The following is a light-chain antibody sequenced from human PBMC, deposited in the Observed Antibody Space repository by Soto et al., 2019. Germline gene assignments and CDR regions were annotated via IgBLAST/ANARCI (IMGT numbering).Light chain of an antibody. CDR2: DAS. J-gene: IGKJ1*01. V-gene: IGKV3-11*01. CDR1: QTVSSQ. Sequence: LLTQSPATLSLSPGESATLSCRASQTVSSQLAWYQQRPGQAPRLLIYDASKRATGVPGRFSGSGSGTDFPLTISSLEHDDFGVYYCQQRSSWTTFGQGTKV. CDR3: QQRSSWTT.